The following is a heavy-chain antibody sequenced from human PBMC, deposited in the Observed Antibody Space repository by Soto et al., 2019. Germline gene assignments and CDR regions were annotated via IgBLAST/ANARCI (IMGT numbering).Heavy chain of an antibody. CDR3: AKEHRVLYTRHYFDS. CDR1: AFTFTTYG. Sequence: PGGSLRLSCGASAFTFTTYGIHWVRQAPGKGLEWVAGVSYDGSDKEYEETVKGRVSMSRDNSMKTLDLQMLSLRPEDTAVYYCAKEHRVLYTRHYFDSWGQGTLVTVSS. D-gene: IGHD2-8*01. CDR2: VSYDGSDK. V-gene: IGHV3-30*18. J-gene: IGHJ4*02.